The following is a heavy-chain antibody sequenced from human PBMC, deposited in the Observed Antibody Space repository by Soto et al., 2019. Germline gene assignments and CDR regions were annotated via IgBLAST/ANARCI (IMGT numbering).Heavy chain of an antibody. Sequence: SVKVSCNASGYTFTGYGISWVRQAPGQGLEWMGWISAYNGNTNYAQKLQGRVTMTTDTSTSTAYMELRSLRSDDTAVYYCARDLPVLAADGENCDYCGQGTLVTVS. D-gene: IGHD6-13*01. J-gene: IGHJ4*02. V-gene: IGHV1-18*04. CDR3: ARDLPVLAADGENCDY. CDR1: GYTFTGYG. CDR2: ISAYNGNT.